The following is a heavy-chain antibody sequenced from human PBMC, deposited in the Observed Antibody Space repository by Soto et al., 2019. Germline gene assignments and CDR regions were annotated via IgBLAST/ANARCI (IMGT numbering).Heavy chain of an antibody. V-gene: IGHV4-31*03. J-gene: IGHJ3*01. D-gene: IGHD6-19*01. Sequence: QVPLQESGQRLVKPSQTLSLTCTIYGGSIRNYNFYWSYLRPRPGKVLEWIGSIPYSGFTFYPPSLHSRVVLSVDPSNNQFSLILNSVTAADTAFYYRAIDLRGTVTGRGAFGVLGRGTLVTVAS. CDR2: IPYSGFT. CDR1: GGSIRNYNFY. CDR3: AIDLRGTVTGRGAFGV.